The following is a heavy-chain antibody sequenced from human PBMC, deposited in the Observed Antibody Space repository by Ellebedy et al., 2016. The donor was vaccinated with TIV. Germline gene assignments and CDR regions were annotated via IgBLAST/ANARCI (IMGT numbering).Heavy chain of an antibody. Sequence: SETLSLTCTVSGGSISGSSYYWGWIRQPPGKGLEWIGNIFDSGSTYYNPSLKTRVTISVDTSKNQFSLKMRTVTAADTAVYYCARGGPLGDYYDTDGHPLYATPIDYWGQGTLVTVSS. D-gene: IGHD3-22*01. CDR1: GGSISGSSYY. CDR2: IFDSGST. CDR3: ARGGPLGDYYDTDGHPLYATPIDY. V-gene: IGHV4-39*01. J-gene: IGHJ4*02.